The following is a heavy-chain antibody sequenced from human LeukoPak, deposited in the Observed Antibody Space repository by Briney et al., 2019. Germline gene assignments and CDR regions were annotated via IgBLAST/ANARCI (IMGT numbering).Heavy chain of an antibody. D-gene: IGHD5-12*01. CDR1: GYTFTSYA. V-gene: IGHV1-3*01. CDR2: INAGNGNT. Sequence: ASVKVSCKASGYTFTSYAMHWVRQAPGQRLEWMGWINAGNGNTKYSQKFQGRVTITRDTSASTAYMELSSLRSEDTAVHYCARVGYDFPPSHFDYWGQGTLVTVSS. CDR3: ARVGYDFPPSHFDY. J-gene: IGHJ4*02.